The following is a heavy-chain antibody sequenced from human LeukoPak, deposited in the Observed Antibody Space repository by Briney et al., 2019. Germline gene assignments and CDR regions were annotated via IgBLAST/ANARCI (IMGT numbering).Heavy chain of an antibody. Sequence: ASVKVSCKASGYTFTSYYMHWVRQAPGQGLEWIGIINPSGGSTSYAQKFQGRVTMTRDTSTSTVYMELSSLRSEDTAVYYCAGDDCPIRYYDSSTTTFDFWGQGTLVTVSS. J-gene: IGHJ4*02. CDR1: GYTFTSYY. V-gene: IGHV1-46*03. D-gene: IGHD3-22*01. CDR3: AGDDCPIRYYDSSTTTFDF. CDR2: INPSGGST.